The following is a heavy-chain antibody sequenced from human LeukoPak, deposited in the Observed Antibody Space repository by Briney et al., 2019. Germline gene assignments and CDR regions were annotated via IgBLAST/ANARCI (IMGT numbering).Heavy chain of an antibody. V-gene: IGHV3-53*01. CDR2: IYSGGST. Sequence: GGSLRLSCAASGFTVSSNYMSWVRQAPGKGLEWVSVIYSGGSTYYADSVKGRFTISRDNAKNSLYLQMNSLRAEDTAVYYCAREEGTSGTTDGHYYYYMDVWGKGTTVTVSS. J-gene: IGHJ6*03. D-gene: IGHD1-1*01. CDR3: AREEGTSGTTDGHYYYYMDV. CDR1: GFTVSSNY.